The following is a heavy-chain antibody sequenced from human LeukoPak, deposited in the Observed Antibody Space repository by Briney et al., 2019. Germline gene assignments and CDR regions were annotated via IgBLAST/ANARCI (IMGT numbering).Heavy chain of an antibody. CDR2: IYYSGST. J-gene: IGHJ4*02. CDR1: GGSISSYY. D-gene: IGHD6-13*01. CDR3: VRRGYTSSTYYFDY. V-gene: IGHV4-59*08. Sequence: PSETLSLTCTVSGGSISSYYWSWIRQPPGKGLEWIAYIYYSGSTNYNPSLKSRVTISADTSKNQFSLKLSSVTAADTAVYYCVRRGYTSSTYYFDYWGQGTLVTVSS.